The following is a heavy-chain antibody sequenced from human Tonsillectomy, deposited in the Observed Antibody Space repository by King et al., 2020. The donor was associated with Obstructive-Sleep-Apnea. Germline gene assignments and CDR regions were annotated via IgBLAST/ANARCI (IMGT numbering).Heavy chain of an antibody. Sequence: QVQLQQWGAGLLKPSETLSLTCAVYGGSFSGYYWSWIRQPPGKGLEWIGEINHSGSTNYNPSLKSRVTISVDTSKNQFSLNLNSVTAADTAVYYCARGNRQLKPLYFHYWGQGTLVTVSS. CDR3: ARGNRQLKPLYFHY. CDR2: INHSGST. CDR1: GGSFSGYY. D-gene: IGHD6-13*01. V-gene: IGHV4-34*01. J-gene: IGHJ4*02.